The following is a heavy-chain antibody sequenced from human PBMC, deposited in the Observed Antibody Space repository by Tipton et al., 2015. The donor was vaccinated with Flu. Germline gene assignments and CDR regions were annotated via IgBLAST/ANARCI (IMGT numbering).Heavy chain of an antibody. D-gene: IGHD3-10*01. V-gene: IGHV3-30*03. CDR2: ISYDGSNK. CDR1: GFSLTNNG. CDR3: ARDSHLWTYDSLGYWAFDL. J-gene: IGHJ3*01. Sequence: QVQLVQSGGGVVQPGRSLRLSCEASGFSLTNNGMHWVRQAPGKGLEWVAVISYDGSNKYYGKAVKGRFTISRDTSKNTVYLQMDSLRVEDTAVYYCARDSHLWTYDSLGYWAFDLWGQGTVVTVSS.